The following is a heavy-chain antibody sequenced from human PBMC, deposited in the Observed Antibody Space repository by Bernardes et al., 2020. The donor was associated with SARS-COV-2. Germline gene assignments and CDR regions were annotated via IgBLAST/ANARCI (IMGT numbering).Heavy chain of an antibody. CDR2: IYSSGST. CDR3: ARSFWDFYGTDV. CDR1: GASISSFY. J-gene: IGHJ6*02. D-gene: IGHD7-27*01. V-gene: IGHV4-4*07. Sequence: TLSLTCTVSGASISSFYWSWIRQPAGKGLEWIGRIYSSGSTNYNPSLKSRVTMSLDTSKNQVSLRLSSVTAADTAIYYCARSFWDFYGTDVWGQGTTVTVSS.